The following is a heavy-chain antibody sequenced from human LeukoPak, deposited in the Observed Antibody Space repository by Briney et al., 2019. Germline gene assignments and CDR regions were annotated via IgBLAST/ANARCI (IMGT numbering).Heavy chain of an antibody. CDR2: INSDGSST. CDR3: AREFPPSTVTVGSHYYGMDV. D-gene: IGHD4-17*01. J-gene: IGHJ6*02. Sequence: GGSLRLSCAASGFTFSSYWMHWVRQAPGKGLVWVSRINSDGSSTSYADSVKGRFTISRDNAKNTLYLQMNSLRAEDTAVYYCAREFPPSTVTVGSHYYGMDVWGQGTTVTVSS. CDR1: GFTFSSYW. V-gene: IGHV3-74*01.